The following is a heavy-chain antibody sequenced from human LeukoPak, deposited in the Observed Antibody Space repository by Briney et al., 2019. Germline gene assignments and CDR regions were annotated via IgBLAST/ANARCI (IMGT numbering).Heavy chain of an antibody. D-gene: IGHD3-22*01. CDR3: ATCDYYGSSGYYCDAFDI. V-gene: IGHV4-34*01. CDR1: GGSFSGYY. Sequence: SETLSLTCAVYGGSFSGYYWSWIRQPPGKGQEWIGEINHSGSTNYNPSLKSRVTISVDTSKNQFSLKLSSVTAADTAVYYCATCDYYGSSGYYCDAFDIWGQGTMVTVSS. J-gene: IGHJ3*02. CDR2: INHSGST.